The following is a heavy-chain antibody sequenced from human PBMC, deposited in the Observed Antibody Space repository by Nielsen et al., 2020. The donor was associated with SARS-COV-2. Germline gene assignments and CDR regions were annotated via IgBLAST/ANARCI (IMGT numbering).Heavy chain of an antibody. V-gene: IGHV4-59*01. Sequence: GSLRLSCTVSGGSISTYYLSWIRQPPWKGLEWIGYISYRGSTNYNPSLKSRVTISLDTSKNQFSLKLSSVAAADTAVYYCAREYSSLVSYHYYMDVWGKGTTVTVSS. CDR3: AREYSSLVSYHYYMDV. CDR2: ISYRGST. D-gene: IGHD6-19*01. CDR1: GGSISTYY. J-gene: IGHJ6*03.